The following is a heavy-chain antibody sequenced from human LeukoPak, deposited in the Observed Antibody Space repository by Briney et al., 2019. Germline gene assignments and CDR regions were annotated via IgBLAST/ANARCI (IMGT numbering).Heavy chain of an antibody. CDR1: GFIFSSYW. Sequence: GGSLRLSCAASGFIFSSYWMHWVRHAPGKGLGWVSRINSDGSSTSYADSVKGRFTISRDNAKNTLYLQMNSLRAEDTAVYYCATSQYSGSYFDYWGQGNLVTVSS. CDR2: INSDGSST. V-gene: IGHV3-74*01. J-gene: IGHJ4*02. CDR3: ATSQYSGSYFDY. D-gene: IGHD1-26*01.